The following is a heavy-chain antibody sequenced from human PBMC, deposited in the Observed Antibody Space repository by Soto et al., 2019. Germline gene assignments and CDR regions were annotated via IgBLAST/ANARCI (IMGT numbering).Heavy chain of an antibody. V-gene: IGHV3-23*01. J-gene: IGHJ4*02. D-gene: IGHD3-3*01. CDR3: AKETQSTIFGVVTLADY. CDR2: ISGSGGST. Sequence: EVQLLESGGGLVQPGGSLRLSCAASGVTFSSYAMSWVRQAPGKGLEWVSAISGSGGSTYYADSVKGRFTISRDNSKNTLYLQMNSLRAEDTAVYYCAKETQSTIFGVVTLADYWGQGTLVTVSS. CDR1: GVTFSSYA.